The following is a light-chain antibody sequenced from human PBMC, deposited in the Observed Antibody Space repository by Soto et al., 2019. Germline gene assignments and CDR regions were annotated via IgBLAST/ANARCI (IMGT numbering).Light chain of an antibody. CDR3: QQYTNNNYPWM. Sequence: DIQMTQSPSSLSASVGDRVTITCRASQTISTWMAWYQQKPGKAPKLLVYDASTLQSGVASRFSGSVSGTEFTLIISGLQPDDSATYYCQQYTNNNYPWMFGQGTKVEI. CDR1: QTISTW. J-gene: IGKJ1*01. V-gene: IGKV1-5*01. CDR2: DAS.